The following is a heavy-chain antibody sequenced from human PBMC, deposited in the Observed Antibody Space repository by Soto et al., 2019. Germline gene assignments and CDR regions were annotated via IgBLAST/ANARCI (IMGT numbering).Heavy chain of an antibody. J-gene: IGHJ6*02. CDR2: ISYDGSNK. D-gene: IGHD6-19*01. Sequence: PGGSLRLSCAASGFTFSSYGMHWVRQAPGKGLEWVAVISYDGSNKYYADSVKGRFTISRDNSKNTLYLQMNSLRAEDTAVYYCAKEVEPQWLAPDYYYYGMDVWGQGTTVTVSS. V-gene: IGHV3-30*18. CDR1: GFTFSSYG. CDR3: AKEVEPQWLAPDYYYYGMDV.